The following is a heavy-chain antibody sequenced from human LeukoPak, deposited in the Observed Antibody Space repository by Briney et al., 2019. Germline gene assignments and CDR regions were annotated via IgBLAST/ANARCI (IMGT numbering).Heavy chain of an antibody. Sequence: GASVKVSCKVSGYTLTELSMHWVRQAPGKGLEWMGGFDPEDGETIYAQKFQGRVTMTEDTSTDTAYMELSSLRSEDTAVYYCATLTLGYCSGGSCYPWGQGTLVTVSS. CDR3: ATLTLGYCSGGSCYP. CDR2: FDPEDGET. V-gene: IGHV1-24*01. CDR1: GYTLTELS. D-gene: IGHD2-15*01. J-gene: IGHJ5*02.